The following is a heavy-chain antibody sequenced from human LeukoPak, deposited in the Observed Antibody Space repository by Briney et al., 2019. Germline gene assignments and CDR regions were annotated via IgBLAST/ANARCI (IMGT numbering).Heavy chain of an antibody. J-gene: IGHJ4*02. CDR1: GGSINSYF. Sequence: SETLSLTCTVSGGSINSYFWSWIRQPPGKGLEWIGYIYYNGSTNYNPSLKSRVTMSVDTSKNQFSLKLNSVTAADTAVYYCAREGSRENYWGQGTLVTVSS. D-gene: IGHD2-15*01. CDR3: AREGSRENY. CDR2: IYYNGST. V-gene: IGHV4-59*01.